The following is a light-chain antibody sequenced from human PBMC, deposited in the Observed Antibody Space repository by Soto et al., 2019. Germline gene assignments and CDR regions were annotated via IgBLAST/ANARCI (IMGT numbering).Light chain of an antibody. CDR2: GNS. V-gene: IGLV1-40*01. CDR1: SSNIGAGYD. Sequence: QSVLTQPPSVSGAPGQRVTISCTGSSSNIGAGYDVHWYQQLPGTAPKLLIYGNSNRPSGVSNRFSGSKSGNTASLTISGLQAEDETACYCFSYTSSGTYVFGTGTKVTVL. J-gene: IGLJ1*01. CDR3: FSYTSSGTYV.